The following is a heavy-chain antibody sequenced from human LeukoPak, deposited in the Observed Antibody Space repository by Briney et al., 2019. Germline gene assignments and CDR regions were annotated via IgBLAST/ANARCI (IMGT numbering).Heavy chain of an antibody. V-gene: IGHV1-18*01. J-gene: IGHJ3*02. CDR1: GGTFSSYA. Sequence: ASVKVSCKASGGTFSSYAITWVRQAPGQGLEWMGWISTHNGNRVYAQKFQGRVILTTDTSTSTAYMELRSLISDDTAVYYCAKVVGASPGNAFDIWGQGTMVTVSS. D-gene: IGHD1-26*01. CDR2: ISTHNGNR. CDR3: AKVVGASPGNAFDI.